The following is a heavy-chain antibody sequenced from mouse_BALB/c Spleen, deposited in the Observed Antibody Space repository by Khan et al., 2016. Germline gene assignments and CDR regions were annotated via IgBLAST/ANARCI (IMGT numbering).Heavy chain of an antibody. Sequence: EVQLQESGAELVKPGASVKLSCTASGFNIKDTYMHWVKQRPEQGLEWIGRNDPANGNTEYDPKFQGQATIIVDISTNTAYLQLSRLTSEETAVYYGARRGPIYYYGSSDGYWGQGTALTVSS. CDR2: NDPANGNT. D-gene: IGHD1-1*01. CDR1: GFNIKDTY. V-gene: IGHV14-3*02. CDR3: ARRGPIYYYGSSDGY. J-gene: IGHJ2*01.